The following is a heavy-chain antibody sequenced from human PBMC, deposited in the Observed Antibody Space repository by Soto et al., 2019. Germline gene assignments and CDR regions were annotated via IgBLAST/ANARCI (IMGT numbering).Heavy chain of an antibody. D-gene: IGHD5-12*01. Sequence: PGGSLRLSCAASGFTFSSYGMHWVRQAPGKGLEWVAVIWYDGSNKYYADSVKGRFTISRDNSKNTLYLQMNSLRAEDTAVYYCARERGYEDYYYSYYMDVWGKGTTVTVSS. J-gene: IGHJ6*03. CDR2: IWYDGSNK. V-gene: IGHV3-33*01. CDR3: ARERGYEDYYYSYYMDV. CDR1: GFTFSSYG.